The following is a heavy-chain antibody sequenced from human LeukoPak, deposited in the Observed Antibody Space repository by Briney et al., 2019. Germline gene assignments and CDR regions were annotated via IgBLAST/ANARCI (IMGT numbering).Heavy chain of an antibody. Sequence: SETLSLTCTVSGGSISSYYWSWIRQPPGKGLEWIGYIYYSGSTNYNPSLKSRVTISVDTSKNQFSLKLSSVTAADTAVYYCARKGEGSYYNSLDYWGQGTLVTVSS. J-gene: IGHJ4*02. CDR2: IYYSGST. CDR3: ARKGEGSYYNSLDY. CDR1: GGSISSYY. D-gene: IGHD3-10*01. V-gene: IGHV4-59*01.